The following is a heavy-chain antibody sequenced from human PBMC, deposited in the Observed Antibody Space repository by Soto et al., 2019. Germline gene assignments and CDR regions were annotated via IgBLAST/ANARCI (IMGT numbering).Heavy chain of an antibody. CDR3: AKDSKRPSRWYYFDY. J-gene: IGHJ4*02. Sequence: PGGSVRLSCAASGFTFSILAMGWVRQAPGKGLEWVSVIDYSGGTTYYTDSVKGRFIISRDNSKKMLYLQMNSLRAEDTAVYYCAKDSKRPSRWYYFDYSGQGVLVTLS. V-gene: IGHV3-23*01. CDR1: GFTFSILA. D-gene: IGHD6-19*01. CDR2: IDYSGGTT.